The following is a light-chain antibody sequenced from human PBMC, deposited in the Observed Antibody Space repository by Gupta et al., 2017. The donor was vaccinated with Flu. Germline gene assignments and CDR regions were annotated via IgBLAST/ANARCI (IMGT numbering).Light chain of an antibody. CDR2: GAS. V-gene: IGKV3-15*01. Sequence: EILMMCSPGTLPVFRGERATLSCMASQSVSSNLAWYQQKPGQAPRLLIYGASTRATGIPARFSGSGSGTEFTLTISSLQSEDFTVYCCQQYNNWPPVTFGGETKVEIK. CDR3: QQYNNWPPVT. CDR1: QSVSSN. J-gene: IGKJ4*01.